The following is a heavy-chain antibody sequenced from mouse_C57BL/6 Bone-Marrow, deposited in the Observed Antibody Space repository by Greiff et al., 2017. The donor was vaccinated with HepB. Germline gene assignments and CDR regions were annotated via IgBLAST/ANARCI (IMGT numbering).Heavy chain of an antibody. CDR2: IRNKANGYTT. J-gene: IGHJ2*01. CDR3: ARWVIYYGSSYDY. CDR1: GFTFTDYY. Sequence: EVQRVESGGGLVQPGGSLSLSCAASGFTFTDYYMSWVRQPPGKALEWLGFIRNKANGYTTEYSASVKGRFTISRDNSQSILYLQMNALRAEDSATYYCARWVIYYGSSYDYWGQGTTLTVSS. D-gene: IGHD1-1*01. V-gene: IGHV7-3*01.